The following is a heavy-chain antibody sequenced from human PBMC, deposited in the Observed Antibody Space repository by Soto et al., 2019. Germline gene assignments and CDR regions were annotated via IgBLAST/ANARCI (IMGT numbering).Heavy chain of an antibody. CDR3: ARAYDFWNGYYSAQYYFDF. CDR2: ISYSGST. V-gene: IGHV4-30-4*01. D-gene: IGHD3-3*01. CDR1: GGSINSAHYY. Sequence: PSETLSLTCTVSGGSINSAHYYWSWLRQPPGKGLEWLGYISYSGSTYYNPSLKSRIVISVDTSKNQFSLKLISVTAADTAVYYCARAYDFWNGYYSAQYYFDFWGQGTLVTVSS. J-gene: IGHJ4*02.